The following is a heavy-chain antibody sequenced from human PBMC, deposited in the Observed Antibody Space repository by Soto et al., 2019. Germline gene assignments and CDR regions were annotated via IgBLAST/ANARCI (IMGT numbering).Heavy chain of an antibody. CDR2: ILSNDVT. CDR1: DFSLTNPRMG. Sequence: SGPTLVNPTETLTLTCAVADFSLTNPRMGVSWICQPPGKALEWLAHILSNDVTSYSTSLTNRLSVSTNTSKSQVTLTLTDVDPENTGTYSCARLSALVLTGSYSLEYWGQGTLVTVSS. D-gene: IGHD3-9*01. J-gene: IGHJ4*01. CDR3: ARLSALVLTGSYSLEY. V-gene: IGHV2-26*01.